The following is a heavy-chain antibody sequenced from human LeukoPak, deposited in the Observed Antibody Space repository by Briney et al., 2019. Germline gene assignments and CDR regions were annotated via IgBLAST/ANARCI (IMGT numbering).Heavy chain of an antibody. V-gene: IGHV3-23*01. CDR2: ISGSGGST. CDR1: GFTFSSYA. Sequence: PGGSLRLSCAASGFTFSSYAMSWVRQAPGKGLEWASAISGSGGSTYYADSVKGRFTISRDNSKNTLYLQMNSLRAEDTAVYYCAKEGAYCGGDCPNWFDPWGQGTLVTVSS. D-gene: IGHD2-21*01. J-gene: IGHJ5*02. CDR3: AKEGAYCGGDCPNWFDP.